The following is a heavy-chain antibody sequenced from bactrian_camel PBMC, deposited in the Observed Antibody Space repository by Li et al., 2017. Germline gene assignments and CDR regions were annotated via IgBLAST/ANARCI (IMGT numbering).Heavy chain of an antibody. Sequence: HVQLVESGGGSVQAGGSVRLSCVTSGSTESGTYVAWIRQAPGKGREGVASIYTETDRTYYADSVKGRFAIWQDNAKNTLYLQMNSLKPEDTAMYYCAAVRYGVTWYPLCRARSADFGYWGQGTQVTVS. CDR1: GSTESGTY. J-gene: IGHJ6*01. D-gene: IGHD6*01. CDR3: AAVRYGVTWYPLCRARSADFGY. V-gene: IGHV3-2*01. CDR2: IYTETDRT.